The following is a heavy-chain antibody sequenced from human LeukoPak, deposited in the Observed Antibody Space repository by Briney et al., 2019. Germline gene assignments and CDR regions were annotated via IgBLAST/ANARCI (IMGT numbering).Heavy chain of an antibody. CDR1: GGTFSSYA. D-gene: IGHD3-9*01. J-gene: IGHJ6*03. Sequence: SVTVSCKASGGTFSSYAISWVRQAPGQGLEWMGRIIPILGIANYAQKFQGRVTITSDKSTSTAYMELSSLRSEDTAVYYCARDRTGGDILTGYYHSSYYYYMDVWGKGTTVTVSS. CDR2: IIPILGIA. CDR3: ARDRTGGDILTGYYHSSYYYYMDV. V-gene: IGHV1-69*04.